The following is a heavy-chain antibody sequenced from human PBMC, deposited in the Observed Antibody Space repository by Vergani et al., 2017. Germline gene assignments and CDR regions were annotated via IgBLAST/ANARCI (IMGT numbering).Heavy chain of an antibody. CDR2: MSPNSGKT. J-gene: IGHJ6*03. V-gene: IGHV1-8*01. CDR1: GYTFTSYD. CDR3: ARGRVQSWRLSYYYYMGV. D-gene: IGHD1-1*01. Sequence: VMLVQSGAEVKKPGASVKVSCKASGYTFTSYDINWVRQATGQGLEWMGWMSPNSGKTGYAQKFQGRVTFTRNTSISTAYMEVSSLRSEDTAVYYCARGRVQSWRLSYYYYMGVWGKGTTVTVSS.